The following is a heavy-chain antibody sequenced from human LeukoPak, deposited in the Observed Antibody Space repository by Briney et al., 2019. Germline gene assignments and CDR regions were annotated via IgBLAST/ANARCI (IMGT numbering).Heavy chain of an antibody. CDR3: AKLGIPSPTLN. Sequence: GGSLRLSCVASGFIFSNYAMSWVRQAPGKGLEWVSAISGSGGSTYYADSVKGRFTISRDNSKNTLYLQMNSLRAEDTAVYYCAKLGIPSPTLNWGQGTLVTVSS. D-gene: IGHD3-16*01. CDR2: ISGSGGST. J-gene: IGHJ4*02. V-gene: IGHV3-23*01. CDR1: GFIFSNYA.